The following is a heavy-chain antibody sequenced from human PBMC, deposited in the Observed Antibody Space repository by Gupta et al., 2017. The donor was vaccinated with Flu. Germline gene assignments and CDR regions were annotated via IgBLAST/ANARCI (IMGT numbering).Heavy chain of an antibody. V-gene: IGHV3-49*03. Sequence: EVQLVESGGGLVQPGRSLRLSCTASGFTFGDYAMSWFRQAPGKGLEWVGFIRSKAYGGTTEDAASVKGRFTISRDEAKSIAYLQMNRLKTEDTAVYYGTRGDLGSGPDYGGQGTMVTVSS. CDR2: IRSKAYGGTT. D-gene: IGHD2-15*01. J-gene: IGHJ4*02. CDR3: TRGDLGSGPDY. CDR1: GFTFGDYA.